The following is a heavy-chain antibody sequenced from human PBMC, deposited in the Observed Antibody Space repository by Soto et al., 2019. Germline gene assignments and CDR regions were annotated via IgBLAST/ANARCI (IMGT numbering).Heavy chain of an antibody. CDR1: GGSISSAAYY. D-gene: IGHD2-2*02. V-gene: IGHV4-31*03. J-gene: IGHJ4*02. Sequence: QVQLQESGPGLVKPSQTLSLTCTVSGGSISSAAYYWSWIRQHPGKGLEWIGYISHSGSTYYNPSFKRRVIISVDTSKNQFSLSLTSVTAADTAVYYCAREYTYGSNFFECWGQGALGTVSS. CDR2: ISHSGST. CDR3: AREYTYGSNFFEC.